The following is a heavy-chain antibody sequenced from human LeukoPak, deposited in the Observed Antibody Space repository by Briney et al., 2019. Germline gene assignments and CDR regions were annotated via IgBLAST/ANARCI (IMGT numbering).Heavy chain of an antibody. D-gene: IGHD6-13*01. CDR2: ISSSSDYI. V-gene: IGHV3-21*06. CDR1: GFTFSTYS. CDR3: ARDPWGSSLF. Sequence: PGGSLRLSCAASGFTFSTYSMNWVRQAPGKGLEWVSSISSSSDYIHYADSLKGRFTISRDNAKNSLYLQMNSLRAEDTAVYYCARDPWGSSLFWGQGTLVTVSS. J-gene: IGHJ4*02.